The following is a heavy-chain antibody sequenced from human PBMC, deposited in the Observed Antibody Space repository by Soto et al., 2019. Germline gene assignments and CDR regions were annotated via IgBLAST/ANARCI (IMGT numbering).Heavy chain of an antibody. V-gene: IGHV1-3*01. CDR2: INAGSGSS. CDR1: GYTFTRYA. Sequence: ASVKVSCKASGYTFTRYAIHWVRQAPGQGLEWMGWINAGSGSSRYSQNFQGRVTVTRDTSASTAYMELNSLVFEDTGVYFCARERAVSANFFDYWGQGTLVTVSS. D-gene: IGHD2-21*02. CDR3: ARERAVSANFFDY. J-gene: IGHJ4*02.